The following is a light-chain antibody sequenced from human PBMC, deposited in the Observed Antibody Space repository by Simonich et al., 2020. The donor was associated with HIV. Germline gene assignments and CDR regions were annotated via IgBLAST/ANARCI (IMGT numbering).Light chain of an antibody. CDR1: QSVLYSSNNKNY. CDR2: WAS. J-gene: IGKJ1*01. CDR3: QQYYTAPRT. V-gene: IGKV4-1*01. Sequence: DIVMTQSPDSLAVSLGERATINCNSSQSVLYSSNNKNYLIWYQQKPGQPPKLLIYWASTRESGVPDRFSGSGSGTNFTLTISSLQAEDVALYYCQQYYTAPRTFGQGTKVEIK.